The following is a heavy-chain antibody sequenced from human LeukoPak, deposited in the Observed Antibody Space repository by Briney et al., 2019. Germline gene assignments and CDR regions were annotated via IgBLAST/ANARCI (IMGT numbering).Heavy chain of an antibody. D-gene: IGHD3-10*01. Sequence: SQALSLTCAVSGGSISSGGYSWRWIRQPPGKGPEWIGYIYHTGTTYYNPSLKSRVTISIDKSKNQFSLKLTSVTAADPAVYYCARERDLGSLDYWGQGTLVTVSS. CDR2: IYHTGTT. CDR1: GGSISSGGYS. CDR3: ARERDLGSLDY. J-gene: IGHJ4*02. V-gene: IGHV4-30-2*01.